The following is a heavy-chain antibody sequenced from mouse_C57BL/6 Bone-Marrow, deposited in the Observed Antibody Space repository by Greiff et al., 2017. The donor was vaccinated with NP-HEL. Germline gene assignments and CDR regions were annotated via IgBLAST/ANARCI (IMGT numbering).Heavy chain of an antibody. CDR2: ISNGGGST. V-gene: IGHV5-12*01. CDR3: ARWGYSSSYYWYFDV. D-gene: IGHD1-1*01. Sequence: EVKLMESGGGLVQPGGSLKLSCAASGFTFSDYYMYWVRQTPEKRLEWVAYISNGGGSTYYPDTVKGRFTISRDNAKNTLYLQMSRLKSEDTAMYYCARWGYSSSYYWYFDVWGRGTTVTVSS. J-gene: IGHJ1*03. CDR1: GFTFSDYY.